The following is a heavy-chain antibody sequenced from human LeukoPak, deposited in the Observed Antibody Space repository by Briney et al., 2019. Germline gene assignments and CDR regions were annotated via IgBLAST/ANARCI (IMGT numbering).Heavy chain of an antibody. D-gene: IGHD1-26*01. Sequence: SETLSLTCTVSGGSISSYYWSRIRQPPGKGLEWIGYIYYSGSTNYNPSLKSRVTISVDTSKNQFSLKLSSVTAADTAVYYCARREDASMDVWGQGTTVTVSS. CDR3: ARREDASMDV. CDR1: GGSISSYY. J-gene: IGHJ6*02. V-gene: IGHV4-59*08. CDR2: IYYSGST.